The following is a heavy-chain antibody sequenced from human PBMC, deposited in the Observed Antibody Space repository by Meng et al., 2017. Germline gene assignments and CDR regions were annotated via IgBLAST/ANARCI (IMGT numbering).Heavy chain of an antibody. D-gene: IGHD3-22*01. CDR3: AAGLTYYYDSSGYYVGDAFDI. CDR1: VFTFTNSA. CDR2: LVVGSGNT. Sequence: SVKVSCKSSVFTFTNSAMQCVRQSRGQRLEWIGWLVVGSGNTNYAQKLQERVTITRDMSTSTAYMELSSLRSEDTAVYYCAAGLTYYYDSSGYYVGDAFDIWGQGTMVTVSS. J-gene: IGHJ3*02. V-gene: IGHV1-58*02.